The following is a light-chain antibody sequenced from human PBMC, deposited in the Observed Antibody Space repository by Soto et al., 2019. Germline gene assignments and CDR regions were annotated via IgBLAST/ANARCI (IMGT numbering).Light chain of an antibody. Sequence: QSALTQPASVSGSPGQSITISCTGTSSDVGSYNLVSWYQQHPGKAPKVMIYEGSKRPSGVSNRFSGSKSGNTASPTISGLQAEDEADYYCCSYAGSSTYVFGTGTKVTVL. CDR1: SSDVGSYNL. J-gene: IGLJ1*01. V-gene: IGLV2-23*01. CDR2: EGS. CDR3: CSYAGSSTYV.